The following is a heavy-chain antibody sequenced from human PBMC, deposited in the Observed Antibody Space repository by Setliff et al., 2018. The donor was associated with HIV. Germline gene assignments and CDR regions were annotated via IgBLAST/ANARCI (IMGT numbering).Heavy chain of an antibody. V-gene: IGHV4-59*01. Sequence: PSETLSLTCTVSGGPFSSTSWSWIRQFPGQGLEWIGYIYYSGNTNYNPSLKSRVTISIDTSKKRFFLKLNSVTAADTAIYYCARDLHQPGYFYYVDVWGKGTAVTV. CDR3: ARDLHQPGYFYYVDV. CDR2: IYYSGNT. CDR1: GGPFSSTS. J-gene: IGHJ6*03. D-gene: IGHD3-16*01.